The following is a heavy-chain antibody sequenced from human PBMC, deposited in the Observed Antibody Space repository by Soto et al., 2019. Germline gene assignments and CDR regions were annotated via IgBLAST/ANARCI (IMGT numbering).Heavy chain of an antibody. Sequence: PWGSLRLSCSASGFTFSSYGMHWFRQAPGKGLEWVAVISYDGSNKYYADSVKGRFTISRDNSKNTLYLQMNSLRAEDTAVYYCAKGGITVDDGMDVWGQGTTVTVSS. CDR1: GFTFSSYG. J-gene: IGHJ6*02. CDR2: ISYDGSNK. CDR3: AKGGITVDDGMDV. V-gene: IGHV3-30*18. D-gene: IGHD3-10*01.